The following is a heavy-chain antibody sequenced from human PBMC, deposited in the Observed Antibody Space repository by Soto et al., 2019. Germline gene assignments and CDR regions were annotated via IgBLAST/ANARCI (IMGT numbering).Heavy chain of an antibody. CDR3: ARGTTVTDFLMDV. CDR2: IWYDGSYK. D-gene: IGHD4-4*01. J-gene: IGHJ6*03. V-gene: IGHV3-33*01. Sequence: QVQLVESGGGEVQPGGSLRLSCAASGFTFSRHAIQCVRQTPGKGLEWVAGIWYDGSYKYYADSVKGRFTISRDNYNNSGYLQMDSLRAEDTAVFYCARGTTVTDFLMDVWGAGTTVTVSS. CDR1: GFTFSRHA.